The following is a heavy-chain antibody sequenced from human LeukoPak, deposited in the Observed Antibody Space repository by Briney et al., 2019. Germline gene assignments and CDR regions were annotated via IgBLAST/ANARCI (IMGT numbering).Heavy chain of an antibody. Sequence: GGSLRLSCAASGFTFSDYYMSWIRQAPGKGLEWVSYISSSGSTIYYADSVKGRFTISRDNAKNSLYLQMNSLRAEDTAVYYCARDLSGHYDSSGYFYVVYPHYWGQGTLVTVSS. CDR2: ISSSGSTI. J-gene: IGHJ4*02. CDR3: ARDLSGHYDSSGYFYVVYPHY. CDR1: GFTFSDYY. D-gene: IGHD3-22*01. V-gene: IGHV3-11*04.